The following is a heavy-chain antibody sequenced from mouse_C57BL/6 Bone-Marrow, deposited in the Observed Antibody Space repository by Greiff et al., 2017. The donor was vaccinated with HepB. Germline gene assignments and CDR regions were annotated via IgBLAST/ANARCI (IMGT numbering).Heavy chain of an antibody. CDR2: INPGSGGT. Sequence: LQQSGAELVRPGTSVKVSCKASGYAFTNYLIEWVKQRPGQGLEWIGVINPGSGGTNYNEKFKGKATLTADKSSSTAYMQLSSLTSEDSAVYFCARPFTTVVAKGSDAMDYWGQGTSVTVSS. J-gene: IGHJ4*01. D-gene: IGHD1-1*01. CDR3: ARPFTTVVAKGSDAMDY. CDR1: GYAFTNYL. V-gene: IGHV1-54*01.